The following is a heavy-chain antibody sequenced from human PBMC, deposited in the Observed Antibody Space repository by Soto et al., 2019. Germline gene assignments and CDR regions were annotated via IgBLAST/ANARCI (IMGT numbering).Heavy chain of an antibody. CDR2: IYTSGST. CDR1: GGSLNSYY. CDR3: ARGIYSKVGATIWFDP. J-gene: IGHJ5*02. D-gene: IGHD1-26*01. V-gene: IGHV4-4*07. Sequence: LSLTCTVSGGSLNSYYWSWIRQPAGKGLEWIGRIYTSGSTNYNPSLKSRVTMSVDTSKNRFSLKLSSVTAADTAVYYCARGIYSKVGATIWFDPWGQGTLVTVSS.